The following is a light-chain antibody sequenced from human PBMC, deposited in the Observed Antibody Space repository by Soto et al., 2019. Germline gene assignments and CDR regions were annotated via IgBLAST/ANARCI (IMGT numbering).Light chain of an antibody. CDR3: QQYINLWT. Sequence: EILLTQSPGTLSLSPGERATLSCRASQSVSSSYLAWHQQRPGQAPRLLIYGASTRATGIPARFSGSGSGTEFTLTISSLQSEDFAVYYCQQYINLWTFGQGTKVDIK. CDR1: QSVSSSY. CDR2: GAS. V-gene: IGKV3-15*01. J-gene: IGKJ1*01.